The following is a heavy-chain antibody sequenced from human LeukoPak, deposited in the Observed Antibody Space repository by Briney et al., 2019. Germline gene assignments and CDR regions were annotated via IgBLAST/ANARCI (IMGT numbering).Heavy chain of an antibody. J-gene: IGHJ4*02. CDR3: AHPYGGGILEYYFDY. CDR2: IYWNDDK. D-gene: IGHD4-23*01. CDR1: GFSLSTSGVG. V-gene: IGHV2-5*01. Sequence: ESGPTLVKPTQTLTLTCTFSGFSLSTSGVGVGWIRQPPGKALEWLALIYWNDDKRYSPSLKSRLTITKDTSKNQVVLTMTNMDPVDTATYYCAHPYGGGILEYYFDYWGQGTLVTVSS.